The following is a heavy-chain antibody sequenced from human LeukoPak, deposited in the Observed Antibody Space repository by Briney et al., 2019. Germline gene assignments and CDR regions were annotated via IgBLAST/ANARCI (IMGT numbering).Heavy chain of an antibody. D-gene: IGHD3-22*01. CDR2: INHSGST. CDR3: ARVGPSYYYDSSGYYRGNFDY. CDR1: GGSFSGYY. J-gene: IGHJ4*02. Sequence: WETLSLTCAVSGGSFSGYYWSWIRQPPGKGLEWIGEINHSGSTNYNPSLKSRVTISVDTSKNQFSMKLSSVTAADTAVYYCARVGPSYYYDSSGYYRGNFDYWGQGTLVTVSS. V-gene: IGHV4-34*01.